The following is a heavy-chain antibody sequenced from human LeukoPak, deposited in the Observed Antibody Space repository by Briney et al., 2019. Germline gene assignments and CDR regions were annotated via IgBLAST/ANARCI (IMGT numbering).Heavy chain of an antibody. Sequence: GGSLRLSCAASGFTFSDYYMSWIRQAPGKGLEWVSDISSSNSYTNYADSVKGRFTISRDNAKKSLYLQMNSLRAEDTAVYYCARDALSIAARYNWFDPWGQGTLVTVSS. J-gene: IGHJ5*02. CDR3: ARDALSIAARYNWFDP. CDR2: ISSSNSYT. CDR1: GFTFSDYY. D-gene: IGHD6-6*01. V-gene: IGHV3-11*06.